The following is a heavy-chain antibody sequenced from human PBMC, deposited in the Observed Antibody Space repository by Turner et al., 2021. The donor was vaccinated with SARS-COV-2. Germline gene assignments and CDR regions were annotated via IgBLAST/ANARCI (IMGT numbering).Heavy chain of an antibody. Sequence: QVQLVQSGAEVKKPGAAVTVSCKVSGYTLPELSMHWVRQAPGKGLEWMGGCEREDGRTIYEQNLQGRVTMNEDTSTDTAYMELRSLRSEDTAVYYCATHYDMLNPYYAPRGYSGMDVWGQGTAVTVSS. V-gene: IGHV1-24*01. CDR3: ATHYDMLNPYYAPRGYSGMDV. CDR2: CEREDGRT. J-gene: IGHJ6*02. D-gene: IGHD3-9*01. CDR1: GYTLPELS.